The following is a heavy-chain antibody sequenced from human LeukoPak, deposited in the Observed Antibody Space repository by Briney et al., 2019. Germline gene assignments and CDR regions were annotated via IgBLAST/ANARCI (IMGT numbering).Heavy chain of an antibody. CDR1: SGSISSDY. V-gene: IGHV4-4*07. CDR3: ARDYGGGWYQIDY. D-gene: IGHD6-13*01. CDR2: IYISGST. Sequence: SETLSLTCTVSSGSISSDYWSWIRQAAGKGLEWIGRIYISGSTNYNPSFKSRVTISLDKSKKQFSLNLNSVTAADTAVYYCARDYGGGWYQIDYWGQGTLVTVSS. J-gene: IGHJ4*02.